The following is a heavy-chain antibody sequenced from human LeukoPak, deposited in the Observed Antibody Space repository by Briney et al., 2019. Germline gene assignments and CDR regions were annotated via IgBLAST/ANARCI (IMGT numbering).Heavy chain of an antibody. J-gene: IGHJ4*02. V-gene: IGHV1-69*13. CDR1: GGTFSSYA. CDR2: IIPIFGTA. D-gene: IGHD1-26*01. Sequence: SVKVSCKASGGTFSSYAISWVRQAPGQGLEWMGGIIPIFGTANYAQRFQGRVTITADESTSTAYMELSSLRSEDTAVYYCARRDYSGSYYGGSFDYWGQGTLVTVSS. CDR3: ARRDYSGSYYGGSFDY.